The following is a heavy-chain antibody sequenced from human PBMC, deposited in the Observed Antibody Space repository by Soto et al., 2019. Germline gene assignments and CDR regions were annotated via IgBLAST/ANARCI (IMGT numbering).Heavy chain of an antibody. D-gene: IGHD1-26*01. CDR3: ARGVTAGVDY. CDR2: MQPSSGRT. V-gene: IGHV1-8*01. Sequence: QVQLVQSGAEVREPGASVKVSCQASGYSFTSLDINWVRQTTGQGLEWMGWMQPSSGRTGYAQKFQGRVTMTRGTSINTAYMELSSLTSDDAAFYCCARGVTAGVDYWGQGTLVTVSS. J-gene: IGHJ4*02. CDR1: GYSFTSLD.